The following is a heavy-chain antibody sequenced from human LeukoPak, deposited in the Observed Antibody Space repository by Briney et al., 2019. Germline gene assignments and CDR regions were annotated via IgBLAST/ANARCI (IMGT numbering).Heavy chain of an antibody. V-gene: IGHV4-34*01. D-gene: IGHD6-13*01. CDR3: ARGLHRIAAAGTGAFDI. Sequence: SETLSLTRAVYGGSFSGYYWSWIRQPPGKGLEWIGEINHSGSTNDNPSHKSRVAISVDTSKNQFYLKLSSVTAADTAVYYCARGLHRIAAAGTGAFDIWGQGTMVIVSS. J-gene: IGHJ3*02. CDR1: GGSFSGYY. CDR2: INHSGST.